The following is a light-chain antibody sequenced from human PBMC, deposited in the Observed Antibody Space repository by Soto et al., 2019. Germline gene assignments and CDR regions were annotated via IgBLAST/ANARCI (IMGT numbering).Light chain of an antibody. CDR2: QVS. J-gene: IGLJ1*01. Sequence: QSVLTQPASVSGSPGQSITISCTGTSSDIGGFYYVSWYQHHPGKDPKLMIYQVSNRPSGVSNRFSGSKSGNTASLTISGLQAEDGADYFCSSYSSSSTFYVFGAGTKVTVL. CDR3: SSYSSSSTFYV. V-gene: IGLV2-14*01. CDR1: SSDIGGFYY.